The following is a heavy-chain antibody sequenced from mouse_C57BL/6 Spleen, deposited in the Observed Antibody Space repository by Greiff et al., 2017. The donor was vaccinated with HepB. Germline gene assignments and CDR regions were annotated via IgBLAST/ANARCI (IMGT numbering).Heavy chain of an antibody. Sequence: VQLQQSGPELVKPGASVTISCKASGYSFTDYNMNWVKQSNGKSLEWIGVINPNYGTTSYNQKFKGKATLTVDQSSSTAYMQLNSLTSEDSAVYYCARSHYSNYEGAMDYWGQGTSVTVSS. CDR1: GYSFTDYN. D-gene: IGHD2-5*01. J-gene: IGHJ4*01. V-gene: IGHV1-39*01. CDR2: INPNYGTT. CDR3: ARSHYSNYEGAMDY.